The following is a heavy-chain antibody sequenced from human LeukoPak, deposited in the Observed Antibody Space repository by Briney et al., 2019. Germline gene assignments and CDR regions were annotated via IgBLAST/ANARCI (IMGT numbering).Heavy chain of an antibody. CDR3: ARTTAFDI. D-gene: IGHD4-17*01. CDR2: INYSGST. CDR1: GGSISNYY. Sequence: PSETLALTCTVPGGSISNYYWSWIRQPPGKGLEWIGYINYSGSTKYNPSLKSRATISVDTSKNQFSLKLTSVTAADTAVYYCARTTAFDIWGQGTMVTVSS. V-gene: IGHV4-59*01. J-gene: IGHJ3*02.